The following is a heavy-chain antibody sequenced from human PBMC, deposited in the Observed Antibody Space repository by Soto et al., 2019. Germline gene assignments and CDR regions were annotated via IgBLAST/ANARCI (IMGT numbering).Heavy chain of an antibody. J-gene: IGHJ6*04. D-gene: IGHD2-2*01. CDR1: GYTFTIYA. V-gene: IGHV1-3*01. Sequence: GASVKVSCKASGYTFTIYAMHWVLQAPGQRLEWMGWINAGNGNTKYSQKFQGRVTITRDTSASTAYMELSSLRSEDTAVYYCARDPEVPAFYVMDVWGKGTTVTVYS. CDR2: INAGNGNT. CDR3: ARDPEVPAFYVMDV.